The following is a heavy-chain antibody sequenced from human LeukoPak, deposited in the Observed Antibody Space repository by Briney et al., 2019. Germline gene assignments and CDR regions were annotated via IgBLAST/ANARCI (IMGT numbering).Heavy chain of an antibody. D-gene: IGHD2-2*01. CDR3: ARRLTQYDCFDP. V-gene: IGHV6-1*01. J-gene: IGHJ5*02. Sequence: SQTLSLTCAISGDSVSSNSVTWNWIRQPPSRGLEWLGRTYYRSTWYNDYAVSVRGRITVNPDTSRNQFSLHLNSVTPEDTAVYYCARRLTQYDCFDPWGQGILVTVSS. CDR1: GDSVSSNSVT. CDR2: TYYRSTWYN.